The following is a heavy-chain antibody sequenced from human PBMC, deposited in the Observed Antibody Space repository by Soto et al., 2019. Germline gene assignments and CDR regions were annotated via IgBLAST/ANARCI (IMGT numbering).Heavy chain of an antibody. CDR1: GGSISSSSYY. J-gene: IGHJ4*02. CDR2: IYYSGST. CDR3: ARQLGYCSGGSCYSSFFDY. Sequence: SATRSLTCTVSGGSISSSSYYWGWIRQPPGKGLEWIGSIYYSGSTYYNPSLKSRVTISVDTSKNQFSLKLSSVTAADTAVYYCARQLGYCSGGSCYSSFFDYWGQGTLVTVSS. D-gene: IGHD2-15*01. V-gene: IGHV4-39*01.